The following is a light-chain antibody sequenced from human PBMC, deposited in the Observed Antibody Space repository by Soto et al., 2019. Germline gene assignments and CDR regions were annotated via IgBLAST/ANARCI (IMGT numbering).Light chain of an antibody. CDR2: TAS. J-gene: IGKJ4*01. Sequence: IQLTQSPSSLSASVGDRVTITCRASQDISSYLAWYQQKPGTAPKVLIFTASTLETGVPLRFSGSGSGTDFTLTISSLLPEDFATYYCQQYGSSPLTFGGGTKIEIK. CDR1: QDISSY. CDR3: QQYGSSPLT. V-gene: IGKV1-9*01.